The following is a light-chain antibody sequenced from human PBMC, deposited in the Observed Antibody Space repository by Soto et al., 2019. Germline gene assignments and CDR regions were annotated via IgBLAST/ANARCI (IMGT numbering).Light chain of an antibody. J-gene: IGKJ1*01. CDR2: GAS. V-gene: IGKV3-15*01. CDR3: QQHRT. Sequence: EIVMTRSPAILSVSPGERATLSCRASQTVSSNLAWYQQKPGQAPRLLIYGASTRATGIPARFSGRGSGTEFTLTISRLEPEDFAVYFCQQHRTFGQGTKVDIK. CDR1: QTVSSN.